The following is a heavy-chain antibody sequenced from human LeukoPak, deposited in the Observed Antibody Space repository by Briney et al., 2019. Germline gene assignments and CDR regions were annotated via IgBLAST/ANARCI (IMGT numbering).Heavy chain of an antibody. Sequence: GESLKISCKGSGYSFASYWIGWVRQMPGKGLEWMGIIYPGDSDTRYSPSFQGQVTISADKSISTAYMELSRLRSDDTAVYYCARYFLIPALFYWGQGTLVTVSS. V-gene: IGHV5-51*01. CDR3: ARYFLIPALFY. D-gene: IGHD3-16*01. J-gene: IGHJ4*02. CDR2: IYPGDSDT. CDR1: GYSFASYW.